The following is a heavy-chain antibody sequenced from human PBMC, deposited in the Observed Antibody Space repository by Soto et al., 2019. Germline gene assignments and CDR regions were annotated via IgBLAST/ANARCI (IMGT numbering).Heavy chain of an antibody. CDR1: GGSISSSIYY. D-gene: IGHD3-10*01. Sequence: NPSETLSLTCTVSGGSISSSIYYWGWIRQPPGKGLEWIGSIYYSGSTYYNPSLKSRVTISVDTSKNQFSLKLSSVTAADTAVYYCARRGSGSYSDYWGQGTLVTVSS. CDR3: ARRGSGSYSDY. CDR2: IYYSGST. V-gene: IGHV4-39*01. J-gene: IGHJ4*02.